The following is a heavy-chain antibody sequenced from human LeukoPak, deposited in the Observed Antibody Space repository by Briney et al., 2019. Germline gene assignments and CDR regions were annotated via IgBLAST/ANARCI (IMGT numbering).Heavy chain of an antibody. J-gene: IGHJ3*02. D-gene: IGHD5-18*01. Sequence: GGSLRLSCAASGFTFSSYSMNWVRQAPGKGLEWVSYISSSSSTIYYADSVKGRFTISRDNAKNSLYLQMNSLRAEDTAVYYCAREGPWIQLWPQGAFDIWGQGTMVTVSS. CDR3: AREGPWIQLWPQGAFDI. V-gene: IGHV3-48*04. CDR1: GFTFSSYS. CDR2: ISSSSSTI.